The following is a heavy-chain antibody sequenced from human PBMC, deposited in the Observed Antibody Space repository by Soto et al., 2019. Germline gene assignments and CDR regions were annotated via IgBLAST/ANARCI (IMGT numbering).Heavy chain of an antibody. CDR2: ISAYNGNT. J-gene: IGHJ4*02. D-gene: IGHD5-18*01. CDR3: ARSRGYSYGFDY. V-gene: IGHV1-18*01. CDR1: GYTFTSYG. Sequence: QVQLVQSGAEVKKPGASVKVSCKASGYTFTSYGISWVRQAPGQGLEWMGWISAYNGNTNYAQKFQGRVTMTTDTSTSRAYMELRSRRSDDTAGCYCARSRGYSYGFDYWGQGTLVTVSS.